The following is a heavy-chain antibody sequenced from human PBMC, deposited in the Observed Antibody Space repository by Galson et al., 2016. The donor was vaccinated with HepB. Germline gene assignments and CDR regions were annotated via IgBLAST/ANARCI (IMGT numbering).Heavy chain of an antibody. CDR3: TTKTSGTYPFDY. V-gene: IGHV3-23*01. J-gene: IGHJ4*02. D-gene: IGHD1-26*01. Sequence: SLRLSCAASGIDFDNYAMTWVRQAPGKGLEWVSTVSATGSGTWFADSVKGRFTISRDNSYNSLYLQMNSLRAEDTAVYYCTTKTSGTYPFDYWGQGTLVTGSS. CDR1: GIDFDNYA. CDR2: VSATGSGT.